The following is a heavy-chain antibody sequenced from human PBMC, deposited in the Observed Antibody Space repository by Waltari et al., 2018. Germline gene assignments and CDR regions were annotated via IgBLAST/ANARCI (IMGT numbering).Heavy chain of an antibody. CDR3: TTNPGY. CDR1: GFSTDYW. Sequence: EVQLVESGGGLVQPGGSLRLSCAASGFSTDYWLDWVRQAPGKGLVWVSRMKTDGNSITYADSVKGRFTISRDSAKNTYYLQMNGLRAEDTAVYYCTTNPGYWGQGTLVTVSS. V-gene: IGHV3-74*03. CDR2: MKTDGNSI. J-gene: IGHJ4*02.